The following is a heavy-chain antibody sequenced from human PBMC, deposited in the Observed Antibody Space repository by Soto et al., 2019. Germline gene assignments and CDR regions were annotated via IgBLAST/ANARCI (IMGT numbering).Heavy chain of an antibody. D-gene: IGHD3-22*01. CDR2: IYSGGST. J-gene: IGHJ3*01. V-gene: IGHV3-53*01. Sequence: EVQLVESGGGLIQPGGSLRLSCAASGFTFSSNDMNWVRQAPGKGLEWVSLIYSGGSTYYADSVKGRFTISRDNSKNTLYLQMSSLSAEDTAVYYCATSPLLPGAPWGQGTMVTVSS. CDR1: GFTFSSND. CDR3: ATSPLLPGAP.